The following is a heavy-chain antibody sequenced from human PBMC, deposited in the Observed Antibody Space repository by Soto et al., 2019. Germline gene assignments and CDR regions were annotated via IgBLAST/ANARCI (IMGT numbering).Heavy chain of an antibody. V-gene: IGHV3-11*06. J-gene: IGHJ6*02. D-gene: IGHD2-8*01. CDR3: ARSVDCTNGICSEDTDV. CDR1: GFIFSDYY. Sequence: QVQLEESGGGLVKPGGSLRLSCAGPGFIFSDYYMTWIRQAPGKGLEWVSYISTNGSYTNYADSVKGRFTISRDNAKNSVYLQMNSLRVEDTGVYYCARSVDCTNGICSEDTDVWGQGTTVTVSS. CDR2: ISTNGSYT.